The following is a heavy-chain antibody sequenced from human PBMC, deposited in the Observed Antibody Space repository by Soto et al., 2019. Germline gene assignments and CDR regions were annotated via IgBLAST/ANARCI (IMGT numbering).Heavy chain of an antibody. J-gene: IGHJ6*02. CDR3: AKDLEGQWPNDYGMDV. V-gene: IGHV3-30*18. D-gene: IGHD6-19*01. Sequence: QVQLVESGGGVVQPGRSLRLSCAASGFTFSSYGMHWVRQAPGEGLEWVAVISYDGSNKYYADSVKGRFTISRDNSKNTLYLQMNSLRAEDTAVYYCAKDLEGQWPNDYGMDVWGQGTTVTVSS. CDR2: ISYDGSNK. CDR1: GFTFSSYG.